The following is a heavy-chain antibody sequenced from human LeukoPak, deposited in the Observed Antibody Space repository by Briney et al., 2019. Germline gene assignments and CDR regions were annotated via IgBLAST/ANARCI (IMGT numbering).Heavy chain of an antibody. D-gene: IGHD3-9*01. Sequence: GASVKVSCKASGGTFSSYAFNWVRQAPGQGLEWMGGIIPMFGTADHAQKFQGRVTITADESTSTAYMEMSSLRPEDTAVYYCARGLTAHADVFDVWGQGTMVTVSS. CDR2: IIPMFGTA. V-gene: IGHV1-69*13. J-gene: IGHJ3*01. CDR1: GGTFSSYA. CDR3: ARGLTAHADVFDV.